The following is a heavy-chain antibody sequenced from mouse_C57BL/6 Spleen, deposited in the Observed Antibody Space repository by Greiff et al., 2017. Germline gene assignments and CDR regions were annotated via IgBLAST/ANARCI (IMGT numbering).Heavy chain of an antibody. D-gene: IGHD1-1*01. J-gene: IGHJ1*03. V-gene: IGHV6-6*01. CDR1: GFTFSDAW. CDR2: IRNKANNHAT. CDR3: TRPGSSSYWYFDV. Sequence: DVMLVESGGGLVQPGGSMKLSCAASGFTFSDAWMDWVRQSPEKGLEWVAEIRNKANNHATYYAESVKGRFTISRDDSKSSVYLQMNSLRAEDTGIYYCTRPGSSSYWYFDVWGTGTTVTVSS.